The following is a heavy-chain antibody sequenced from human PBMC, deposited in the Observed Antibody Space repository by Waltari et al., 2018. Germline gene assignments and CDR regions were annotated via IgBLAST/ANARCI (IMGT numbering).Heavy chain of an antibody. CDR1: GDSVSNNYW. CDR2: IHGTGKT. V-gene: IGHV4-4*02. D-gene: IGHD1-26*01. J-gene: IGHJ4*02. Sequence: QLQLQQSGPGMVKPSESLFLSCAVSGDSVSNNYWWSWVRQPPGKGLEWIGQIHGTGKTNYNPSLASRVTVSMDTSNNQFSLRVTSPTAADTAVYFCARDRGRGLYLDSWGQGTLVTVS. CDR3: ARDRGRGLYLDS.